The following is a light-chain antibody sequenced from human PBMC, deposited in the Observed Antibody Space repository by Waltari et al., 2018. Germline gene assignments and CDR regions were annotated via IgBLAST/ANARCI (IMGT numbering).Light chain of an antibody. Sequence: DIQMTQSPSSLSASVGDRVTITCRASQSISSYLNWYQQKPGKAPKLLIYAASSLQSGVPSRFSGSGSGTDLTLTISSLQPEDFATYYCQQGYSTLLTFGGGTKVEIK. CDR2: AAS. V-gene: IGKV1-39*01. J-gene: IGKJ4*01. CDR3: QQGYSTLLT. CDR1: QSISSY.